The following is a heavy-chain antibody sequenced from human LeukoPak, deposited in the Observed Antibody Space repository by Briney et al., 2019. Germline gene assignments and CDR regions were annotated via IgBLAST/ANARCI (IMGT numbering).Heavy chain of an antibody. D-gene: IGHD2-8*01. CDR2: IKKDGSEK. CDR1: GFTFSSYW. V-gene: IGHV3-7*01. CDR3: ARDLGLYYDQYYFDY. Sequence: GGSLRLSCAASGFTFSSYWMSWVRQAPGKGLEWVANIKKDGSEKFYVDSVRGRFTISRDNAKTSLYLQMISLRAEDTAVYYCARDLGLYYDQYYFDYWGQGTLVTVSS. J-gene: IGHJ4*02.